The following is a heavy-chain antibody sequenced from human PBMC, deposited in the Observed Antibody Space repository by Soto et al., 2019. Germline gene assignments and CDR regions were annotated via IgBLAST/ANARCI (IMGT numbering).Heavy chain of an antibody. CDR1: GYTFTGYY. Sequence: ASVKVSCKASGYTFTGYYMHWVQQAPGQGLEWMGWINPNSGGTNYAQKLQGRVTMTTDTSTSTAYMELRSLRSDDTAVYYCARVKMTTVTHLPLDYWGQGXLVTVYS. CDR3: ARVKMTTVTHLPLDY. CDR2: INPNSGGT. D-gene: IGHD4-17*01. V-gene: IGHV1-2*02. J-gene: IGHJ4*02.